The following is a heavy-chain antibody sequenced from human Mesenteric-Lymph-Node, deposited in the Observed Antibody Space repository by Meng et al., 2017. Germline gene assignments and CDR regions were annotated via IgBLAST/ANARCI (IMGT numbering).Heavy chain of an antibody. V-gene: IGHV1-69*13. J-gene: IGHJ4*02. CDR2: IIPIFGTA. Sequence: SVKVSCKASGGTFSSYAISWVRQAPGQGLEWMGGIIPIFGTANYAQKFQGRVTITADESTSTAYMELSSLRSEDTAVYYCARDRVAVAGTGPNFDYWGQGTLVTVSS. CDR1: GGTFSSYA. D-gene: IGHD6-19*01. CDR3: ARDRVAVAGTGPNFDY.